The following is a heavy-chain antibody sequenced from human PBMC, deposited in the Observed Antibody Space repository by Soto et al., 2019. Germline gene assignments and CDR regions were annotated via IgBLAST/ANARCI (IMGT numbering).Heavy chain of an antibody. Sequence: SETLSLTCTVSGGSISSYYWSWIRQPPGKGLEWIGYIYYSGSTNYNPSLKSRVTISVDTSKNQFSLKLSSVTAADTAVYYCARDATDCSGGSCRYWYFDLWGRGTLVTVSS. CDR1: GGSISSYY. CDR3: ARDATDCSGGSCRYWYFDL. J-gene: IGHJ2*01. CDR2: IYYSGST. V-gene: IGHV4-59*01. D-gene: IGHD2-15*01.